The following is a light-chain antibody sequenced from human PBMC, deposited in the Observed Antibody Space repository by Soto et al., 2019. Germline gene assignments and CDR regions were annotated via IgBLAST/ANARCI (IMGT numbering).Light chain of an antibody. CDR2: EVT. CDR3: SSYTRSSTYV. V-gene: IGLV2-14*01. J-gene: IGLJ1*01. Sequence: QSALTQPASVSASPGQSIAISCSGTSSDVGAYDYVSWYQHHPGKAPKLIIYEVTYRPSGVSNRFSASKSGNTASLTISGLQAEDEAVYYCSSYTRSSTYVFGTGTKVTVL. CDR1: SSDVGAYDY.